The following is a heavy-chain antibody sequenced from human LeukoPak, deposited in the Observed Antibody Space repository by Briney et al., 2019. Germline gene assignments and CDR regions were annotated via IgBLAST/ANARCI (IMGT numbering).Heavy chain of an antibody. CDR1: GFTFSSYS. Sequence: GGSLRLSCATSGFTFSSYSMNWVRQAPGKGLEWVSSISSSSSYIYYADSVKGRFTISRDNAKNSLYLQMNSLRAEDTAVYYCASGIQLWPKQDYYYYGMDVWGQGTTVTVSS. CDR2: ISSSSSYI. V-gene: IGHV3-21*01. CDR3: ASGIQLWPKQDYYYYGMDV. D-gene: IGHD5-18*01. J-gene: IGHJ6*02.